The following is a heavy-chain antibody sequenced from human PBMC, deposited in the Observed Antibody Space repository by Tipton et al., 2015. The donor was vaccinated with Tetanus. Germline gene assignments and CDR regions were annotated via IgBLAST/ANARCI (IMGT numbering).Heavy chain of an antibody. CDR3: VKTADNWFDP. J-gene: IGHJ5*02. D-gene: IGHD6-25*01. CDR1: GGSITSGTPY. V-gene: IGHV4-39*01. Sequence: LRLSCSVTGGSITSGTPYWGWVRQPPGKGLEWIGSIYPYSGSTDYNPSLRSRVSISTDTSKNQFSLKLTSVTAADTAVYYCVKTADNWFDPWGRGTLVTVSP. CDR2: IYPYSGST.